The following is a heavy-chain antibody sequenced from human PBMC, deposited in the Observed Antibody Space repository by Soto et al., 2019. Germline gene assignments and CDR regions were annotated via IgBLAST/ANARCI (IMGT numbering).Heavy chain of an antibody. CDR3: ASARYSSGWYRNWFDP. Sequence: ASVKVSCKASGYTFTSYAMHWVRQAPGQRLEWMGWINAGNGNTKYSQKFQGRVTITRDTSASTAYMELSSLRSEDTAVYYCASARYSSGWYRNWFDPWGQGTLVTVSS. D-gene: IGHD6-19*01. V-gene: IGHV1-3*01. CDR2: INAGNGNT. CDR1: GYTFTSYA. J-gene: IGHJ5*02.